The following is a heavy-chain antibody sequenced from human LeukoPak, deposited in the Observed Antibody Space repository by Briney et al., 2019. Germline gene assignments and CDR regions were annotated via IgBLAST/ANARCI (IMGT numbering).Heavy chain of an antibody. Sequence: GGSLRLSCAASGLTVNNAWMSWVRQAPGKGLEWVSAVSAGGGTTDYADSVKGRLTISRDNSKNTLYLQMNSLRAEDTAIYYCAKGTLTGYYLDYWGQGTLVTVSS. J-gene: IGHJ4*02. CDR1: GLTVNNAW. D-gene: IGHD3-9*01. CDR3: AKGTLTGYYLDY. CDR2: VSAGGGTT. V-gene: IGHV3-23*01.